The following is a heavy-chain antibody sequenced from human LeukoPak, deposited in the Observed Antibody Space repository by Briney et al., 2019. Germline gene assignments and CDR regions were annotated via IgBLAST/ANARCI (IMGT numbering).Heavy chain of an antibody. CDR3: ARDYHYGSGSNWFDP. CDR2: IYISGST. CDR1: GGSISSYY. Sequence: PSETLSLTCTVSGGSISSYYWSWIRQPAGKGLEWIGRIYISGSTNYNPSLKSRVTMSVDTSKNQFSLKLSSVTAADTAVYYCARDYHYGSGSNWFDPWGQGTLVTVSS. V-gene: IGHV4-4*07. D-gene: IGHD3-10*01. J-gene: IGHJ5*02.